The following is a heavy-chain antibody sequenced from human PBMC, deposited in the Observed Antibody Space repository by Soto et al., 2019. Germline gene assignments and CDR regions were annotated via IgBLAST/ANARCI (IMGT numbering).Heavy chain of an antibody. J-gene: IGHJ5*02. D-gene: IGHD3-16*01. CDR3: ARLGAQEIDP. V-gene: IGHV4-59*08. Sequence: SETLSLTCTVSGGSISSYYWSWIRQPPGKGLELIGYIYCSGSTNYNPSLKSRVTISVDTSKNQFSLKLSSVTAADTAVYYCARLGAQEIDPWGQGTLVTVSS. CDR1: GGSISSYY. CDR2: IYCSGST.